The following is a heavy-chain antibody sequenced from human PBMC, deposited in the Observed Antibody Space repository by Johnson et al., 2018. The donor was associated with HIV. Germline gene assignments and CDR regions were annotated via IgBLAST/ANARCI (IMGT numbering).Heavy chain of an antibody. CDR2: IWYDGSNI. CDR1: RFTFSSFA. D-gene: IGHD2-21*01. J-gene: IGHJ3*02. V-gene: IGHV3-33*08. CDR3: TTVDCGGDCYSGHAFDI. Sequence: QVQLVESGGGLVQPGRSLRLSCAASRFTFSSFAMHWVRQAPGKGLEWVAVIWYDGSNIYYAPSVQGRFTISRDNSKNTLYLQMNSLRAEDTAVYYCTTVDCGGDCYSGHAFDIWGQGTMVTVSS.